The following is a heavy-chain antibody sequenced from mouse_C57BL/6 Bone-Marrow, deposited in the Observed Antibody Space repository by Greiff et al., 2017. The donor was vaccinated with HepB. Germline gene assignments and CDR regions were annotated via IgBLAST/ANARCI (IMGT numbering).Heavy chain of an antibody. Sequence: EVQGVESGGGLVKPGGSLKLSCAASGFTFSSYAMSWVRQTPEKRLEWVATISDGGSYTYYPDNVKGQFTISRDNAKNNLYLQMSHLKSEDTAMYYCARDVVYAMDYWGQGTSVTVSS. D-gene: IGHD1-1*02. CDR2: ISDGGSYT. J-gene: IGHJ4*01. V-gene: IGHV5-4*01. CDR3: ARDVVYAMDY. CDR1: GFTFSSYA.